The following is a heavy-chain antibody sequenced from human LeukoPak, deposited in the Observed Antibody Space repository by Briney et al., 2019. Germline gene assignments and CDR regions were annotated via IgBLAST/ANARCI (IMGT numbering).Heavy chain of an antibody. CDR1: GFTFSNYA. Sequence: GGSLRFSCAASGFTFSNYAMSWVRQAPGKGLEWVSAITASGGSTYYADSVKGRFTISRDNSKNTLYLQMNSLRAEDTAVYYCAKDNCAAYDFWSGSNYWGQGPLVTVSS. V-gene: IGHV3-23*01. J-gene: IGHJ4*02. D-gene: IGHD3-3*01. CDR2: ITASGGST. CDR3: AKDNCAAYDFWSGSNY.